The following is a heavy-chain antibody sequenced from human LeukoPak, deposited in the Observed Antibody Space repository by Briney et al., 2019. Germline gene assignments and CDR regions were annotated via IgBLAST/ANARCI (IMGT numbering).Heavy chain of an antibody. D-gene: IGHD2-2*03. CDR1: GFTFSNYA. CDR2: ISVSGSGGST. Sequence: PGGSLRLSCAASGFTFSNYAMNWVRRAPGKGLEWVSAISVSGSGGSTYYADSVKGRFTISRDNSKNTLYLQMNSLRDEDTAVYYCAKRKVDIVIFPAGWTGWFDRWGQGTLVIVSS. J-gene: IGHJ5*02. CDR3: AKRKVDIVIFPAGWTGWFDR. V-gene: IGHV3-23*01.